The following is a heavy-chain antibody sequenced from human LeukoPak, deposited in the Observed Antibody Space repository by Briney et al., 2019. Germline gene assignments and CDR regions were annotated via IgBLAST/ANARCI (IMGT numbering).Heavy chain of an antibody. J-gene: IGHJ3*02. D-gene: IGHD3-10*01. CDR1: GGSISSSSYY. CDR2: IYYSGST. CDR3: ARPMVRGVVDAFDI. V-gene: IGHV4-39*01. Sequence: SETLSLTXTVSGGSISSSSYYWGWIRQPPGKGLEWIGSIYYSGSTYYNPSLKSRVTISVDTSKNQFSLKLSSVTAADTAVYYCARPMVRGVVDAFDIWGQGTMVTVSS.